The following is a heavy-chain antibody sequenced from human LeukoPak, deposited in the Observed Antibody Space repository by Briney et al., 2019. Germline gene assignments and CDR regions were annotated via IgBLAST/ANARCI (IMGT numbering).Heavy chain of an antibody. J-gene: IGHJ6*03. Sequence: SETLSLTCAVYGGSFSGYYWSWIRQPPGKGLEWIGEINHSGSTNYNPSLKSRVTISVDTSKNQFSLKLSSVTAADTAVYYCARRNDFWSGTMDVWGKGTTVTVSS. CDR3: ARRNDFWSGTMDV. CDR1: GGSFSGYY. V-gene: IGHV4-34*01. D-gene: IGHD3-3*01. CDR2: INHSGST.